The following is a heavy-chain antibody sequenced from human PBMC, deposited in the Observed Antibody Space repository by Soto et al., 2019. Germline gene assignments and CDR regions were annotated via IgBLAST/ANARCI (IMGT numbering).Heavy chain of an antibody. D-gene: IGHD1-26*01. CDR1: GLTFSSYA. V-gene: IGHV3-23*01. J-gene: IGHJ3*02. Sequence: GGSMKLSCAASGLTFSSYAMTLVRQAPGKGLEWVSTISGSGGSTYYADSVKGRFTISRDNSKNTLYLQMNSLRAEDTAVYYCAKGTRSVGATRGAFDTWGQGILVTVSS. CDR3: AKGTRSVGATRGAFDT. CDR2: ISGSGGST.